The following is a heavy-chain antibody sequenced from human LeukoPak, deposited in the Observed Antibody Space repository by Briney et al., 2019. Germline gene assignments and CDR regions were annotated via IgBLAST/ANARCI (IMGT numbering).Heavy chain of an antibody. V-gene: IGHV1-2*02. Sequence: ASVKVSCKASGYTFTGYYMHWVRQAPGQGLEWMGWINPNSGGTNYAQKFQGRVTMTRDTSISTAYMELSRLRSDDTAVYYCARDLEGYDFWSGYWVWFDPWGQGTLVTVSS. D-gene: IGHD3-3*01. CDR2: INPNSGGT. J-gene: IGHJ5*02. CDR1: GYTFTGYY. CDR3: ARDLEGYDFWSGYWVWFDP.